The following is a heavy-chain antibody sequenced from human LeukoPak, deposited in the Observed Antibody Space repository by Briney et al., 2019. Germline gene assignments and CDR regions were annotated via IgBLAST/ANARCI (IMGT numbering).Heavy chain of an antibody. Sequence: PSETLSLTCTVPGGSISSYYRNWIRQPPGTGLEWIGYIYYSGSTNYNPSLKSRVTISVDTSKNQFSLKLSSVTAADTAVYYCARVGYGSYYGLDYFDYWGQGTLVTVSS. V-gene: IGHV4-59*01. CDR3: ARVGYGSYYGLDYFDY. J-gene: IGHJ4*02. CDR2: IYYSGST. CDR1: GGSISSYY. D-gene: IGHD1-26*01.